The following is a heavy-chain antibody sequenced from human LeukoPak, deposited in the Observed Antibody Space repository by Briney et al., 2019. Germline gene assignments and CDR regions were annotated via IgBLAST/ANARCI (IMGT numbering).Heavy chain of an antibody. Sequence: PGGSLRLSCAASGFTFDDYGMSWVRQAPGKGLEWVSGINWNGGSTGYADSVKGRFTISRDNAKNTLYLQMNSLRAEDTAVYYCARPITFGGVIVRYFDCWGQGTLVTVSS. CDR3: ARPITFGGVIVRYFDC. V-gene: IGHV3-20*04. D-gene: IGHD3-16*02. CDR2: INWNGGST. CDR1: GFTFDDYG. J-gene: IGHJ4*02.